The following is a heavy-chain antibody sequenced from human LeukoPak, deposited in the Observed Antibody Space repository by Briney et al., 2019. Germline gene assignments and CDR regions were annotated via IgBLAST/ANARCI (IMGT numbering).Heavy chain of an antibody. J-gene: IGHJ4*02. V-gene: IGHV4-30-2*01. CDR3: ARGGDSSGLRFDY. CDR1: GGSISIGGYS. CDR2: IYHSGST. D-gene: IGHD3-22*01. Sequence: SETLSLTCAVSGGSISIGGYSWSWIRQPPGKGLEWIGYIYHSGSTYYNPSLKSRVTISVDRSKNQFSLKLSSVTAADTAVYYCARGGDSSGLRFDYWGQGTLVTVSS.